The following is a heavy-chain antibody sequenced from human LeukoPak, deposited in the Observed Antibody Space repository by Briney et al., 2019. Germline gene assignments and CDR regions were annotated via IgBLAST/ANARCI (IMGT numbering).Heavy chain of an antibody. J-gene: IGHJ4*02. CDR1: GGTFSSYA. CDR2: IIPIFGTA. CDR3: ATLPHTSSWYTLRDY. V-gene: IGHV1-69*13. D-gene: IGHD6-13*01. Sequence: ASVKVSCKASGGTFSSYAISWVRQAPGQGLEWMGGIIPIFGTANYAQKFQGRVTITADESTSTAYMELSSLRSEDTAVYYCATLPHTSSWYTLRDYWGQGTLVTVSS.